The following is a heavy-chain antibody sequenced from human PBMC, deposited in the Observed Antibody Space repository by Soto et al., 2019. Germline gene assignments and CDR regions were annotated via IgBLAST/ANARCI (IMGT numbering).Heavy chain of an antibody. V-gene: IGHV3-9*01. Sequence: LRLSCAASGFTFDDYAMHWVRQAPGKGLEWVSGISWNSGSIGYADSVKGRFTISRDNAKNSLYLQMNSLRAEDTALYYCAKDMGYGSGSPIYYYYYGMDVWGQGTTVTVSS. J-gene: IGHJ6*02. CDR3: AKDMGYGSGSPIYYYYYGMDV. CDR1: GFTFDDYA. D-gene: IGHD3-10*01. CDR2: ISWNSGSI.